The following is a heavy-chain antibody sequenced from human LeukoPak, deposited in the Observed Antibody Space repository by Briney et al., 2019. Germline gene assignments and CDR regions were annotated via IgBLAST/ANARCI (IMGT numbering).Heavy chain of an antibody. CDR3: ARVGPISQYCSGGSCDWFDP. CDR1: GYSFTSYW. V-gene: IGHV5-51*01. J-gene: IGHJ5*02. Sequence: GESLKISCKGSGYSFTSYWIGWVRQMPGKGLEWMGIIYPGDSDTRYSPSFQGQVTTSADKSISTAYLQWSSLKASDTAMYYCARVGPISQYCSGGSCDWFDPWGQGTLVTVSS. CDR2: IYPGDSDT. D-gene: IGHD2-15*01.